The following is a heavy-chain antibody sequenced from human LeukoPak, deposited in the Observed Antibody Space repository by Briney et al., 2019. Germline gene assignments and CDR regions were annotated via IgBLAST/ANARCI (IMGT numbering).Heavy chain of an antibody. V-gene: IGHV4-34*01. CDR3: ARGRDRSKAGDL. CDR1: GGSCDDYY. D-gene: IGHD5-24*01. CDR2: IHPHGIF. J-gene: IGHJ5*02. Sequence: SETLSLTCDVYGGSCDDYYRSWIRQPPGKGLEWIGEIHPHGIFYYNSSLMSRVTISIDTSKSRFSLRLTSVTAADTAFYFCARGRDRSKAGDLWGQGSLVTVSS.